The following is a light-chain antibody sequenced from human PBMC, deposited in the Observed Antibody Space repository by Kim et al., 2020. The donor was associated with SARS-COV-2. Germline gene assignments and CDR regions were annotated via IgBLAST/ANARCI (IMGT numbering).Light chain of an antibody. CDR3: QTWGIGV. V-gene: IGLV4-69*01. CDR1: SGHSSYA. J-gene: IGLJ3*02. Sequence: LGAPVKLTCTLRSGHSSYAIAWHEQHPEQAPPSLLKLNSNGSHSMGDGIPDRFSGCSSGAERYLTISSPQSEEAADYYCQTWGIGVFGGGTQLTVL. CDR2: LNSNGSH.